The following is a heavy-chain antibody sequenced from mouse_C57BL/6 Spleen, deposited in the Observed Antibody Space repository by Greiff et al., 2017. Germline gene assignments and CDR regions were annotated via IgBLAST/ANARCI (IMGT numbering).Heavy chain of an antibody. J-gene: IGHJ3*01. CDR2: IYPGSGST. V-gene: IGHV1-55*01. CDR3: AMGDYSFAY. CDR1: GYTFTSYW. D-gene: IGHD1-1*01. Sequence: QVQLKQPGAELVKPGASVKMSCKASGYTFTSYWITWVKQRPGQGLEWIGDIYPGSGSTNYNEKFKSKATLTVEPSSSTAYMQLSSLTSEDSAVYYCAMGDYSFAYWGQGTLVTVSA.